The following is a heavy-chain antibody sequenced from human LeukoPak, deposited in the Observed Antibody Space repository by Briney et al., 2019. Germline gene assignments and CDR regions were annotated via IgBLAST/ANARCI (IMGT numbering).Heavy chain of an antibody. CDR3: ARDLPGGAKAFNI. Sequence: GGSLRLSCAASGFSFSGSGMHWVRQSPGKGPEWVAFIRYDESVKSYANSVKGRFTGFRDNPKNTLFLQMNNLRAEDTAVYYCARDLPGGAKAFNIWGLGTMVIVSS. D-gene: IGHD3-16*01. CDR1: GFSFSGSG. CDR2: IRYDESVK. V-gene: IGHV3-30*02. J-gene: IGHJ3*02.